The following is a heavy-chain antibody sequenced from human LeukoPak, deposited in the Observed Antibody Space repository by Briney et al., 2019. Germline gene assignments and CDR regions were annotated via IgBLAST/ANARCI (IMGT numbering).Heavy chain of an antibody. CDR2: INPNSGGT. J-gene: IGHJ6*03. D-gene: IGHD5-12*01. Sequence: VASVKVSCKASGYTFTGYYMHWVRQAPGQGLEWMGWINPNSGGTNYAQKFQGRVTMTRDTSISTAYMELSRLRSDDTAVYYCASFVATTPYNYYYYMDVWGKGTTVTVSS. V-gene: IGHV1-2*02. CDR1: GYTFTGYY. CDR3: ASFVATTPYNYYYYMDV.